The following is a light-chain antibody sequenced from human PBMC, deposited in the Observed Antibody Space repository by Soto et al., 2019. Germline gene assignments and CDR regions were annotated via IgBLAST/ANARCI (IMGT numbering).Light chain of an antibody. Sequence: EIVMTQSPATLSVSPGERATLSCRASQSVGNNLAWYQQKPGQAPRLLIYDTSTRATGIPDRFSGSGSGTDFTLTISRLEPEDFAVYYCQQYGNSRTFGQGTKVDI. CDR2: DTS. CDR3: QQYGNSRT. J-gene: IGKJ1*01. CDR1: QSVGNN. V-gene: IGKV3-20*01.